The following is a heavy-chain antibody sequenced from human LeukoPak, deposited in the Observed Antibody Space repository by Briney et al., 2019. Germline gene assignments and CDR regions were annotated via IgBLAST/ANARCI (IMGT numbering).Heavy chain of an antibody. Sequence: GGSLRLSCAASGFTLSSYRMHWVRQTPGKGLVCVSRINSDGSSTSYADSVKGRFTISRDNAKNTLYLQMNSLRAEDTAVYYCARADYGDSYYYYGMDVWGQGTTVTVSS. V-gene: IGHV3-74*01. J-gene: IGHJ6*02. D-gene: IGHD4-17*01. CDR3: ARADYGDSYYYYGMDV. CDR1: GFTLSSYR. CDR2: INSDGSST.